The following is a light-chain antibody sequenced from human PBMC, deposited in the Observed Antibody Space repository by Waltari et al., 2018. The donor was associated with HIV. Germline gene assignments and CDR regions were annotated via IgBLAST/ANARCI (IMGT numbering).Light chain of an antibody. CDR2: EDN. V-gene: IGLV6-57*04. CDR3: QSYDSSTVV. CDR1: SGRIASTY. Sequence: NFMLTQPHSVSESPGKTVTISCTRSSGRIASTYVQWYQQRPGSAPTTVIYEDNQRPPGVPDRFSGSIDSSSNSVSLTISGLKTEDEADYYCQSYDSSTVVFGGGTKLTVL. J-gene: IGLJ2*01.